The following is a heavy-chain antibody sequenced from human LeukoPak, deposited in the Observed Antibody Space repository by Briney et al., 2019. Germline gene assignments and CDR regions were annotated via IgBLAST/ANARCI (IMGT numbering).Heavy chain of an antibody. J-gene: IGHJ2*01. CDR2: TWNSGSI. CDR3: VKDSVARSSSWFYYFDL. V-gene: IGHV3-9*01. Sequence: TWNSGSIQYAESVRGRFTISRDDAENSLYLQLNNLRLEDTAFYYCVKDSVARSSSWFYYFDLWGRGTLVTVSS. D-gene: IGHD6-13*01.